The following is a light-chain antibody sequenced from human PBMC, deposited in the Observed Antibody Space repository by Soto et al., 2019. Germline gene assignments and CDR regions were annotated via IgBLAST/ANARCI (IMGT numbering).Light chain of an antibody. CDR1: QTVTSNS. CDR2: GTS. J-gene: IGKJ4*01. Sequence: EVVLTQSPGTLSLSPGEGATVSCRASQTVTSNSLAWYQQKPGQAPGLLIHGTSIRAAGIPDRFSGSGSGTDFILTISRLEPEDFAVYYCQQYGTIPPVTFGGGTTLEIK. CDR3: QQYGTIPPVT. V-gene: IGKV3-20*01.